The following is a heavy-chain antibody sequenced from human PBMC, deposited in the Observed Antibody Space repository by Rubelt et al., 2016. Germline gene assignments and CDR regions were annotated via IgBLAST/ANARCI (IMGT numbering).Heavy chain of an antibody. CDR2: INAGNGNT. CDR3: ARGVGGQLLTGD. D-gene: IGHD7-27*01. Sequence: QVHLVQSGAEVKKPGASVKVSCKASGYSFTTYAMHWVRQAPGQRLAWMGWINAGNGNTNYSRKLQGRVTITRDTSASTAYMELSSLRSEDTAVYYCARGVGGQLLTGDWGQGTLVTVSS. J-gene: IGHJ4*02. V-gene: IGHV1-3*01. CDR1: GYSFTTYA.